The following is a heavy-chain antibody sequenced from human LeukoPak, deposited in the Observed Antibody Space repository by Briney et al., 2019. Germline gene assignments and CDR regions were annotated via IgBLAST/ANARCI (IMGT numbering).Heavy chain of an antibody. CDR2: MNPNSGNT. Sequence: GASVKVSCKASGYTFTSYDINWVRQATGQGLEWMGWMNPNSGNTGYAQKFQGRVTMTRNTSISTAYMELSSLRSEDTAVYYCARITAGYSSSWYNYYYYYMDVWGKGTTITVS. V-gene: IGHV1-8*02. J-gene: IGHJ6*03. CDR1: GYTFTSYD. CDR3: ARITAGYSSSWYNYYYYYMDV. D-gene: IGHD6-13*01.